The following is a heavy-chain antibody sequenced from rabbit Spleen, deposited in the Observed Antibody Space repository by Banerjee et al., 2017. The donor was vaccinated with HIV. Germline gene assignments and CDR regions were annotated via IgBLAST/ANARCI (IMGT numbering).Heavy chain of an antibody. CDR3: ARDSGSSFSSYGMDL. J-gene: IGHJ6*01. CDR2: IDSGSSGFT. Sequence: QSLEESGGGLVKPEGSLTLTCKASGFSFSDRDVMCWVRQAPGKGLEWIACIDSGSSGFTYFASWAKGRFTISKTSSTTVTLQMTSLTAADTATYFCARDSGSSFSSYGMDLWGQGTLVTVS. D-gene: IGHD8-1*01. V-gene: IGHV1S40*01. CDR1: GFSFSDRDV.